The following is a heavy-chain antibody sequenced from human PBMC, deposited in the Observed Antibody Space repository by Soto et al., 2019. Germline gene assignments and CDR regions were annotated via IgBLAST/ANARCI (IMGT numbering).Heavy chain of an antibody. CDR3: TTDSESYYDSSGYYYEGYFDL. J-gene: IGHJ2*01. D-gene: IGHD3-22*01. V-gene: IGHV3-15*01. CDR2: IKSKTDGGTT. Sequence: KTGGSLRLSCAASGFTFSNAWMSWVRQAPGKGLEWVGRIKSKTDGGTTDYAAPVKGRFTISRDDSKNTLYLQMNSLKTEDTAVYYCTTDSESYYDSSGYYYEGYFDLWGRGTLVTVSS. CDR1: GFTFSNAW.